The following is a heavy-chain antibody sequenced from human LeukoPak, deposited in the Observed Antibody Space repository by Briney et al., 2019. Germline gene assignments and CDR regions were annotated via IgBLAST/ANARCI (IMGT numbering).Heavy chain of an antibody. J-gene: IGHJ6*02. Sequence: ASAKVSCKASGGTFSSYAISWVRHAPGQGLERRGGIIPLFGTAKYAQKFQGRVTTTADKTTSTAYMEMSSLRAEDTAVYYCARSYAPSSYYGMDVWGQGTTVTVSS. CDR2: IIPLFGTA. D-gene: IGHD4-17*01. V-gene: IGHV1-69*06. CDR1: GGTFSSYA. CDR3: ARSYAPSSYYGMDV.